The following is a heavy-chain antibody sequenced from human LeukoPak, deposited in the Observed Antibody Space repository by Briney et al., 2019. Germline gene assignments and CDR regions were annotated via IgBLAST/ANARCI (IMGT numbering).Heavy chain of an antibody. D-gene: IGHD6-13*01. CDR2: IKPDGSEK. Sequence: GGSLRLSCAASGFPFSRYWMSRVRQAPGKGLEWVANIKPDGSEKHYVDSVKGRFTFSRDNAKNSLYLQMNGLRAEDMAVYYCARLAAGSDYFDYWGQGTLVTVSS. J-gene: IGHJ4*02. V-gene: IGHV3-7*04. CDR1: GFPFSRYW. CDR3: ARLAAGSDYFDY.